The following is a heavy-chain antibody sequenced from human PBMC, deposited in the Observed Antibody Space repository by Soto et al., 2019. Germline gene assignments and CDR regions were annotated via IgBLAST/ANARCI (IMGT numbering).Heavy chain of an antibody. CDR2: ISAYNGNT. J-gene: IGHJ6*02. CDR1: GYTFTIYG. V-gene: IGHV1-18*01. Sequence: ASVKVSCKASGYTFTIYGISWVRQAPGQGLEWMGWISAYNGNTNYAQKLQGRVTMTTDTSTSTAYMELRSLRSDDTAVYYCAGQDSALAAAGTVYTGPRDHYYYYGMDVWGQGTTVTVSS. D-gene: IGHD6-13*01. CDR3: AGQDSALAAAGTVYTGPRDHYYYYGMDV.